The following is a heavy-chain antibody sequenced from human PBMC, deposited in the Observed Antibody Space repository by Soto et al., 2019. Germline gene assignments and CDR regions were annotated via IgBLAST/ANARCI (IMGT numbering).Heavy chain of an antibody. J-gene: IGHJ4*02. CDR1: GFTFSTYA. CDR3: ARDSAYHGP. D-gene: IGHD2-2*01. V-gene: IGHV3-30*03. CDR2: ISHDGSNK. Sequence: PGGSLRLSCAASGFTFSTYAMHWVRQAPGKGLEWVAAISHDGSNKYYVDSVKGRFTVSKDNSKNTLFLQMNSLRAEDTAMYYCARDSAYHGPWGQGTLVTVSS.